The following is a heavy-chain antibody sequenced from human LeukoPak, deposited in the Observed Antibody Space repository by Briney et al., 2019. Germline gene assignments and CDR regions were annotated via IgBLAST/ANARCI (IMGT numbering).Heavy chain of an antibody. D-gene: IGHD2-21*02. CDR3: ARHDDVPVIRRGFDY. J-gene: IGHJ4*02. CDR2: IFYNGAT. Sequence: SENLSLTCTVSGGSITNYYWSWIRQPPGKGLEWIGYIFYNGATYYNPSLQSRVTISVDTSKNYFSLNLVSVTAADTAMYYCARHDDVPVIRRGFDYWGQGILITASS. CDR1: GGSITNYY. V-gene: IGHV4-59*08.